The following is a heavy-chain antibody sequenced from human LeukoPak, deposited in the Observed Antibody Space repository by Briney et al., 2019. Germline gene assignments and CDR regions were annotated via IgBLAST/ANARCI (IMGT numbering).Heavy chain of an antibody. CDR1: GFTFSDYN. J-gene: IGHJ6*02. V-gene: IGHV3-11*01. D-gene: IGHD3-9*01. CDR2: ITNSGSTI. CDR3: ARSIGLTGGGVDV. Sequence: GSLRLSCAASGFTFSDYNMNWVRQAPGKGLEWVSYITNSGSTIHYADSVKGRFTISRDNAKNSLYLQMNSLRAEDTAVYYCARSIGLTGGGVDVWGQGTTVTVSS.